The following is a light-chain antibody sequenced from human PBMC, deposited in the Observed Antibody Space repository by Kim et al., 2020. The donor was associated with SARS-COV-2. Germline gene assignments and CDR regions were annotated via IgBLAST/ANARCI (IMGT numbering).Light chain of an antibody. V-gene: IGKV4-1*01. CDR2: WAS. J-gene: IGKJ4*01. Sequence: ATNNCKSSQSILKSINNKNYLAWYQQKPGQPPKLLIYWASTRESGVPDRFSGSGSGTDFTLTISSLQAEDVAVYYCQQYHDILLTFGGGTKVDIK. CDR3: QQYHDILLT. CDR1: QSILKSINNKNY.